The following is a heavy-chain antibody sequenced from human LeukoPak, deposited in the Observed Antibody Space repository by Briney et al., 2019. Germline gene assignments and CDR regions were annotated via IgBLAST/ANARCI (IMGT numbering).Heavy chain of an antibody. V-gene: IGHV1-8*01. CDR3: AGDSEGGSGWFDP. CDR2: MNPNSGET. Sequence: GASVKVSCKASGYTFTSYDINWVRQAPGQGLEWLGWMNPNSGETGYAQKFQGRITMTRDTSISTAYMVLSSLRSEDTAVYYCAGDSEGGSGWFDPWGQGTLVTVSS. CDR1: GYTFTSYD. J-gene: IGHJ5*02. D-gene: IGHD2-15*01.